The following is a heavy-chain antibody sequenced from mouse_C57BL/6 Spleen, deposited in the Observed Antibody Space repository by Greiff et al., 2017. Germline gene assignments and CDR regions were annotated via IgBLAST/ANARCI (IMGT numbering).Heavy chain of an antibody. D-gene: IGHD3-3*01. CDR2: IYPGDGDT. V-gene: IGHV1-80*01. CDR3: ARRGGDYYAMDY. J-gene: IGHJ4*01. CDR1: GYAFSSYW. Sequence: LQESGAELVKPGASVKISCKASGYAFSSYWMNWVKQRPGKGLEWIGQIYPGDGDTNYNGKFKGKATLTADKSSSTAYMQLSSLTSEDSAVYFCARRGGDYYAMDYWGQGTSVTVSS.